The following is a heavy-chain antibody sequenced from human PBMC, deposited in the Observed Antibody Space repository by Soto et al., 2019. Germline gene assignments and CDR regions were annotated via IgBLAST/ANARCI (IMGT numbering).Heavy chain of an antibody. J-gene: IGHJ4*02. D-gene: IGHD6-13*01. V-gene: IGHV4-61*08. CDR2: VYSTGST. CDR1: GGSVTSGVYY. CDR3: ARVAAAGRFDY. Sequence: SETLSLTCSVSGGSVTSGVYYWSWIRQPPGKELEWIGFVYSTGSTNSNPSLKSRVTISSDASKNQFSLKLSSVTAADTAVYYCARVAAAGRFDYWGQGTLVTVSS.